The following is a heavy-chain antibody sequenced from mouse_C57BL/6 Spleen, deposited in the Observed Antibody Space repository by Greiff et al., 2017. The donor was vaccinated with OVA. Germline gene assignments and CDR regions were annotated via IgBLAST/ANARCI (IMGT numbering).Heavy chain of an antibody. V-gene: IGHV1-82*01. CDR1: GYAFSSSW. J-gene: IGHJ2*01. D-gene: IGHD1-1*01. Sequence: VQLQQSGPELVKPGASVKISCTASGYAFSSSWMNWVKQRPGKGLEWIGRIYPGGGATNYNGKFKGKATLTADKSSSTAYMQLSSLTSEDSAVCVSARYGSSLSMDYWGQGTTLTVSS. CDR2: IYPGGGAT. CDR3: ARYGSSLSMDY.